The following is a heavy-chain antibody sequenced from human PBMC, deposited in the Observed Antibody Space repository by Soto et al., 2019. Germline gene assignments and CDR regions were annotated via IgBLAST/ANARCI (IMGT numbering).Heavy chain of an antibody. J-gene: IGHJ4*02. V-gene: IGHV3-7*03. CDR2: INQDGSGT. CDR1: EFTVISSF. CDR3: ARYFRGSGRYFFDH. Sequence: PVGSLRVCCIASEFTVISSFMGWVRQAPGKGLEWVANINQDGSGTYYVDSAKGRFTISRDNAKNSLYLQMNSLRAEDTAVYYCARYFRGSGRYFFDHWGQGTLVTVSS. D-gene: IGHD6-19*01.